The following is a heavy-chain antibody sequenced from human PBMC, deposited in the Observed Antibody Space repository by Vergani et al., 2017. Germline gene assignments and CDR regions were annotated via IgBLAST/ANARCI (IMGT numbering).Heavy chain of an antibody. CDR1: GYTFTGYY. V-gene: IGHV1-2*04. CDR2: INPNSGGT. D-gene: IGHD7-27*01. CDR3: ARYKTLTGDVWSAFDI. J-gene: IGHJ3*02. Sequence: QVQLVQSGAEVKKPGASVKVSCKASGYTFTGYYVHWVRQAPGQGLEWMGWINPNSGGTNYAQKFQGWVTMTRDTSISTAYMELSRLRSDDTAVYYCARYKTLTGDVWSAFDIWGQGTMVTVSS.